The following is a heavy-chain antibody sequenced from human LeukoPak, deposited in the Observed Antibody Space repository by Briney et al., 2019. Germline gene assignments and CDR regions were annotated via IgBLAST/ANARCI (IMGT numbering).Heavy chain of an antibody. CDR2: ISSSSSTI. D-gene: IGHD2-8*02. V-gene: IGHV3-48*01. CDR3: ARVTGGWINWFDP. CDR1: GFTFSSYS. J-gene: IGHJ5*02. Sequence: GGSLRLSCAASGFTFSSYSMNWVRQAPGKGLEWVSYISSSSSTIYYADSVKGRFTISRDNAKNSLYLQMNSLRAEDTAVYYCARVTGGWINWFDPWGQGTLVTVSS.